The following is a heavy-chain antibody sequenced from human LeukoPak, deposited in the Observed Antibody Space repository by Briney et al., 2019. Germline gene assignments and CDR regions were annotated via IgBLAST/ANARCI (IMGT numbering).Heavy chain of an antibody. CDR3: ARDLEDIVVVPAALNYFDY. CDR2: INPNSGGT. Sequence: ASVKVSCKASGYTFTGYYMHWVRQAPGQGLEWVGWINPNSGGTNYAQKFQGRVTMTRDTSISTAYMELSRLRSDDTAVYYCARDLEDIVVVPAALNYFDYWGQGTLVTVSS. CDR1: GYTFTGYY. D-gene: IGHD2-2*01. V-gene: IGHV1-2*02. J-gene: IGHJ4*02.